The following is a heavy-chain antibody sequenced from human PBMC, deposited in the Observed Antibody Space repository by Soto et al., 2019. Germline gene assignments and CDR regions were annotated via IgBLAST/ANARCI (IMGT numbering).Heavy chain of an antibody. CDR1: GFTFSSYA. J-gene: IGHJ3*02. CDR3: VKGMTSIFGEDAFDI. CDR2: ISSNGGST. V-gene: IGHV3-64D*08. Sequence: GGSLRLSCSASGFTFSSYAMHWVRQAPGKGLEYVSAISSNGGSTYYADSVKGRFTISRDNSKNTLYLQMSSLRAEDTAVYYCVKGMTSIFGEDAFDIWGQGTMVTVSS. D-gene: IGHD3-3*01.